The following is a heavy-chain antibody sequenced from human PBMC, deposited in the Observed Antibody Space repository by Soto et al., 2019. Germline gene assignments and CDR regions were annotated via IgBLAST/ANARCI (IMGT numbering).Heavy chain of an antibody. V-gene: IGHV4-34*01. CDR2: ISQSGST. Sequence: SETLSLTCSIYSGSFSGFYWSWIRQPPGKRLEWIGEISQSGSTNYNPSLKSRVSISVDTSKNQFSLNLTSVTAADTAVYYCAREGGAVAGIDYFDYWGQGTLVTVSS. CDR1: SGSFSGFY. J-gene: IGHJ4*02. CDR3: AREGGAVAGIDYFDY. D-gene: IGHD6-19*01.